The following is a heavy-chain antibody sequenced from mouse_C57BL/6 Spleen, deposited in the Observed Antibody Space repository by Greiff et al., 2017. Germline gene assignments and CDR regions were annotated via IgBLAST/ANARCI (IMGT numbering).Heavy chain of an antibody. CDR3: TTRYAMDY. CDR1: GFNIKDDY. J-gene: IGHJ4*01. Sequence: VHVKQSGAELVRPGASVKLSCTASGFNIKDDYMHWVKQRPEQGLEWIGWIDPENGDTEYASKFQGKATITADTSSNTAYLQLSSLTSEDTAVYYCTTRYAMDYWGQGTSVTVSS. V-gene: IGHV14-4*01. CDR2: IDPENGDT.